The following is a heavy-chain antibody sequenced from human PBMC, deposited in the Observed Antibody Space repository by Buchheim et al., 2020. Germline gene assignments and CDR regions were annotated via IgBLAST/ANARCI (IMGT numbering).Heavy chain of an antibody. V-gene: IGHV3-48*03. CDR1: GFTFSSYE. CDR2: ISSSGSTI. CDR3: AREGSGGSIFIYYFDY. D-gene: IGHD2-15*01. Sequence: EVQLVESGGGLVQPGGALRLSCAASGFTFSSYEMNWVRQAPGKGLEWVSYISSSGSTIYYADSVKGRFTISRDNAKNSLYLQMNSLRAEDTAVYYCAREGSGGSIFIYYFDYWGQGTL. J-gene: IGHJ4*02.